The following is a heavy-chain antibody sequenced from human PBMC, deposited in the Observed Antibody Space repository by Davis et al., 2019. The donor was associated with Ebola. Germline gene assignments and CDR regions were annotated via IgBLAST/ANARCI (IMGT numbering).Heavy chain of an antibody. D-gene: IGHD2-2*01. CDR2: ISSSSSTI. J-gene: IGHJ6*02. CDR1: GFTFSSYS. V-gene: IGHV3-48*01. CDR3: ARRIDCSSTSCFYYYYYGMDV. Sequence: GGSLRLSCAASGFTFSSYSMNWVRQAPGKGLEWVSYISSSSSTIYYADSAKGRFTISRDKSNNTLYLEMNSLRVDDTAVYYCARRIDCSSTSCFYYYYYGMDVWGQGTTVTVSS.